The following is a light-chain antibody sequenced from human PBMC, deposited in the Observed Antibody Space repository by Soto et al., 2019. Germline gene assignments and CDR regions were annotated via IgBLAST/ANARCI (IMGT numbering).Light chain of an antibody. CDR1: SSDVGSYNP. CDR3: SSYTSSDTLL. CDR2: EVS. V-gene: IGLV2-14*02. Sequence: QSALTQPASVSGSPGQSITISCTGTSSDVGSYNPVSWYQQHPGKAPKLMIYEVSNRPSGVSNRFSGSKSGNTASLTISGLQAEDEADYYCSSYTSSDTLLFGIGTKVTVL. J-gene: IGLJ1*01.